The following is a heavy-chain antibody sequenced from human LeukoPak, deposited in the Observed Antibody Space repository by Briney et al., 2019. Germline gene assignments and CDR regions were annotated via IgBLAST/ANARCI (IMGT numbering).Heavy chain of an antibody. CDR3: ARSLPDYDSSGTNGALDI. V-gene: IGHV1-18*01. D-gene: IGHD3-22*01. CDR1: GYTFTSYG. Sequence: ASVKVSCKASGYTFTSYGISWVRQAPGQGLEWMGWISAYNGNTNYAQKLQGRVTMTTDTSTSTAYMELRSLRSDDTAVHYCARSLPDYDSSGTNGALDIWGKGTMVTVSS. CDR2: ISAYNGNT. J-gene: IGHJ3*02.